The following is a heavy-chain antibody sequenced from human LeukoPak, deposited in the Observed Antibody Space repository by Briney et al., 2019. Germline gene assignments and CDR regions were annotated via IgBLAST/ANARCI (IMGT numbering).Heavy chain of an antibody. CDR1: RFTFSNYV. CDR3: AGGILGAGY. Sequence: GGSLRLSCAASRFTFSNYVMHWVRQAPGKGLDWVAVIWYDGSNKYYADSMKGRFTISRDNSKSTLYLQMNSLRAEDTAVYYCAGGILGAGYWGQGTLVTVSS. V-gene: IGHV3-33*01. J-gene: IGHJ4*02. D-gene: IGHD1-14*01. CDR2: IWYDGSNK.